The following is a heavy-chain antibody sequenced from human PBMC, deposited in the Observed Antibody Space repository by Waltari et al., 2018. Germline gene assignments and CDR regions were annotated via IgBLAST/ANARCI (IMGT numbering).Heavy chain of an antibody. D-gene: IGHD2-2*01. CDR1: GGSFSGYY. CDR2: INHSGST. J-gene: IGHJ6*03. CDR3: ARGRAYCSSTSCHPSGSSGWYYYYYYMDV. Sequence: QVQLQQWGAGLLKPSETLSLTCAVYGGSFSGYYWSWIRQPPGKGLEWIGEINHSGSTNYNPSLKSRVTISVDTSKNQFSLKLSSVTAADTAVYYCARGRAYCSSTSCHPSGSSGWYYYYYYMDVWGKGTTVTVSS. V-gene: IGHV4-34*01.